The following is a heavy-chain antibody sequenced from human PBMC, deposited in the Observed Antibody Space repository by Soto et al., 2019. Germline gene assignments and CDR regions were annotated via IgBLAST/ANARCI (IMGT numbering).Heavy chain of an antibody. D-gene: IGHD6-13*01. CDR2: INHSGST. J-gene: IGHJ6*03. V-gene: IGHV4-34*01. CDR1: GGSFSGYY. Sequence: QVQLQQWGAGLLKPSETLSLTCAVYGGSFSGYYWSWIRQPPGKGLEWIGEINHSGSTNYNPSLKSRVTISVDTSKTQFSLKLSSVTAADTAVYYCARIRTVAAAGTRRYYYYYMDVWGKGTTVTVSS. CDR3: ARIRTVAAAGTRRYYYYYMDV.